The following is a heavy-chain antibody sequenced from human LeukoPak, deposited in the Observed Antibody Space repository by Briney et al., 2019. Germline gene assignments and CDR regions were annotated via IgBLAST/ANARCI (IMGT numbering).Heavy chain of an antibody. CDR2: ISSTGDTT. V-gene: IGHV3-23*01. CDR3: AKRDSSGYFPYYFDS. Sequence: GGSLRLSCAASGFTFNSHDMSWVRQAPGKGLEWVSHISSTGDTTYYADSVKGRLTISRDNSNNTLYLQMNSLRAEDTAVYYCAKRDSSGYFPYYFDSWGQGTLVTVSS. CDR1: GFTFNSHD. D-gene: IGHD3-22*01. J-gene: IGHJ4*02.